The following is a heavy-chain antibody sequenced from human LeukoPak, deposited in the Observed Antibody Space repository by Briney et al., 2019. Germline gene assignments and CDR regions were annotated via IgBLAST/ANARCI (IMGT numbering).Heavy chain of an antibody. D-gene: IGHD4-17*01. J-gene: IGHJ5*02. V-gene: IGHV1-8*01. CDR2: INPHSGKT. Sequence: ASVTVSFTTSGYPFIKYDINWVGQAAGQGGEGRGWINPHSGKTGYTKKFQGRVTITTDTSATTAYMELSSLSSEDTAVYYCASLSSHYGDYKVDPWGQGTLVTVSS. CDR3: ASLSSHYGDYKVDP. CDR1: GYPFIKYD.